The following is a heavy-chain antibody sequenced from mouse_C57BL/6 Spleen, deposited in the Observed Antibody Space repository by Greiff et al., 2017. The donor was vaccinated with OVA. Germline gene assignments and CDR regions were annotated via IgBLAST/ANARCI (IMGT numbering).Heavy chain of an antibody. CDR2: IDPSDSYT. V-gene: IGHV1-59*01. CDR1: GYTFTSYW. D-gene: IGHD1-1*01. CDR3: ARREPTVVAHYAMDY. Sequence: QVQLQQPGAELVRPGTSVKLSCKASGYTFTSYWMHWVKQRPGQGLEWIGVIDPSDSYTNYNQKFKGKATLTVDTSSSTAYMQLSSLTSEDSAVYYCARREPTVVAHYAMDYWGQGTSVTVSS. J-gene: IGHJ4*01.